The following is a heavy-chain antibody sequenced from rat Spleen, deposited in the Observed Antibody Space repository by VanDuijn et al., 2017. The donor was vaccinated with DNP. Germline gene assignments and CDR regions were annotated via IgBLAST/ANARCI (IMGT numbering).Heavy chain of an antibody. CDR2: ISTGGGNI. J-gene: IGHJ2*01. D-gene: IGHD4-3*01. V-gene: IGHV5-25*01. CDR3: IRWNSGHFDY. Sequence: EVQLVESGGGLVQPGRSMKLSCAASGFTFSHYYMAWVRQAPAKGLEWVASISTGGGNIYYRDSVKGRFAISRDNAKSTLYLQMNSLRSEDMATYYCIRWNSGHFDYWGQGVMVTVSS. CDR1: GFTFSHYY.